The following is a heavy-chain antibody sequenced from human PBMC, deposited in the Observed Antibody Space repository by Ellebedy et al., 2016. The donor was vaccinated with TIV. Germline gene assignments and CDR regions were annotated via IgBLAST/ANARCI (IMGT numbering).Heavy chain of an antibody. CDR3: ARLNAVFDISTYNWFNP. D-gene: IGHD5-12*01. V-gene: IGHV4-61*05. CDR2: IYYSGST. CDR1: GGSMTRSSYY. J-gene: IGHJ5*02. Sequence: SETLSLTCTVSGGSMTRSSYYWAWIRQPPGKGLEWLGYIYYSGSTKYNPSLKSRVTISADTSKNQFSLKLSSVTAADTAVYYCARLNAVFDISTYNWFNPWGQGTLVTVSS.